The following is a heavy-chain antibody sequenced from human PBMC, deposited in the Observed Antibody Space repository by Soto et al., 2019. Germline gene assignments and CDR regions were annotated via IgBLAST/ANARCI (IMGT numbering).Heavy chain of an antibody. Sequence: EVNLLESGGGLLQPGGSLRLSCVASVFSFTSYAMAWVRQAPGMGLEWVCTVTLSGDYTYYADPVKGRFTISRANSKNTVYLQLSSLGADDTAVYYCARVGYGDLAQWGQGTWVTVSS. V-gene: IGHV3-23*01. CDR3: ARVGYGDLAQ. CDR2: VTLSGDYT. D-gene: IGHD4-17*01. J-gene: IGHJ4*02. CDR1: VFSFTSYA.